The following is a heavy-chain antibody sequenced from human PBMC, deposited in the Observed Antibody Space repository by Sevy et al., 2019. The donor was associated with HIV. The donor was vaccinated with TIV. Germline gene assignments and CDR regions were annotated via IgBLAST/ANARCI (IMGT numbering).Heavy chain of an antibody. CDR3: XXXXXXXXXXXFLVDY. CDR1: GFTFSNFA. V-gene: IGHV3-23*01. CDR2: ISGTGDYK. Sequence: GGSLRLSCAASGFTFSNFAMGWVRQAPGKGLDWISVISGTGDYKYYADSVKGRFTISRDNSKNTLSLQMNSLRAEDXXXXXXXXXXXXXXXXXFLVDYWGQGTLVTVSS. J-gene: IGHJ4*02.